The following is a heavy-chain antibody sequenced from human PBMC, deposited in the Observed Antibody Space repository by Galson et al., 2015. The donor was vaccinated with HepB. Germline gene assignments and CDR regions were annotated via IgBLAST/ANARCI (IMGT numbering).Heavy chain of an antibody. Sequence: ETLSLTCTVSGGSISSYYWSWIRQPPGKGLEWIGYIYYSGSTNYNPSLKSRVTISVDTSKNQFSLKLSSVTAADTAVYYCARGLSGSYYGLDAFDIWGQGTMVTVSS. CDR2: IYYSGST. CDR1: GGSISSYY. CDR3: ARGLSGSYYGLDAFDI. D-gene: IGHD1-26*01. J-gene: IGHJ3*02. V-gene: IGHV4-59*01.